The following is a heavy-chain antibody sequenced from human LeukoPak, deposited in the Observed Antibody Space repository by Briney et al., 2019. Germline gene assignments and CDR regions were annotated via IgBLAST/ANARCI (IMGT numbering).Heavy chain of an antibody. CDR2: INHSGST. CDR3: VRGRSKFWSGYSGYYYYMDV. Sequence: SETLSLTCAVYGGSFSGYYWSWIRQPPGKGLEWIGEINHSGSTNYNPSLKSRVTISVDTSKNQFSLKLNSVTAADTAVYYCVRGRSKFWSGYSGYYYYMDVWGKGTTVTVSS. D-gene: IGHD3-3*01. CDR1: GGSFSGYY. J-gene: IGHJ6*03. V-gene: IGHV4-34*01.